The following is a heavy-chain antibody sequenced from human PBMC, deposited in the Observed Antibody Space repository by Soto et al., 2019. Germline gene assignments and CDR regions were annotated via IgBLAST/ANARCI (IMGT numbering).Heavy chain of an antibody. Sequence: QVQLVQSGAEVKKPGSSVKVSCKASGGTFSSYAISWVRQAPGQGLEWMGGIIPIFGTANYAQKFQGRVTITADESTSPAYMELSSLRSEDTAVYYCAREYYDFWRGSYYYSGMDVWGQGTTVTVSS. CDR3: AREYYDFWRGSYYYSGMDV. CDR1: GGTFSSYA. CDR2: IIPIFGTA. V-gene: IGHV1-69*12. D-gene: IGHD3-3*01. J-gene: IGHJ6*02.